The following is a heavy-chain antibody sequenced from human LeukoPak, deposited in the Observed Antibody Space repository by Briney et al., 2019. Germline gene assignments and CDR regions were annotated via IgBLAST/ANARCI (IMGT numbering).Heavy chain of an antibody. D-gene: IGHD4-11*01. CDR2: IRSKAFGGTT. CDR1: VFTFGDYA. CDR3: TRAPYSNYGNFDY. V-gene: IGHV3-49*04. Sequence: QPGRSLRLSCTASVFTFGDYAMSWVRQALGKGLAWVGFIRSKAFGGTTEYAASVKGRFTISRDDSKSIAYLQMNSLKTEDTAVYYCTRAPYSNYGNFDYWGQGTLVTVSS. J-gene: IGHJ4*02.